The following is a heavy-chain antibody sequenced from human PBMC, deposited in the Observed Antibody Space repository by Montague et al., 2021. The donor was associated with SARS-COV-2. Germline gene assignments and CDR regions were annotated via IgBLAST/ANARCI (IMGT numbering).Heavy chain of an antibody. V-gene: IGHV4-34*01. CDR1: GGSLIDYY. CDR2: INHRGNT. J-gene: IGHJ4*02. Sequence: SETLSLTCGVDGGSLIDYYWTWIRQSPGRGLEWFGEINHRGNTNYSPSFKSRVTISVDTSKNQFSLKLSSVTAADTAVYYCAREVRGRIVVVIAIPYYYFDYWGQGTLVTVSS. CDR3: AREVRGRIVVVIAIPYYYFDY. D-gene: IGHD2-21*01.